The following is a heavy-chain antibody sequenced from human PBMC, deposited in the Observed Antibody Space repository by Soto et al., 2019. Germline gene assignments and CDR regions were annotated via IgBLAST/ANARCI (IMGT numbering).Heavy chain of an antibody. V-gene: IGHV3-66*01. Sequence: GALRLPCSPSRSPLSSNSMSWVRHAGGKGLECGETVYSGGSTYYANSVKGRFTISRDNSKNTLYLQMNSLNAGDTAVYYCGKDLWRDHGFFDYWGQGTLVTVSS. J-gene: IGHJ4*02. CDR2: VYSGGST. CDR3: GKDLWRDHGFFDY. CDR1: RSPLSSNS. D-gene: IGHD4-17*01.